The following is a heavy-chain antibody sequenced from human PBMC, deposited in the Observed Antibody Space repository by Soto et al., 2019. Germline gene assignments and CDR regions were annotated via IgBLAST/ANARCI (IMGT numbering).Heavy chain of an antibody. V-gene: IGHV4-34*01. CDR3: ARGQEGGVATH. CDR1: VGSLSGYY. CDR2: IKDGGLT. Sequence: QVQLQQWGAGLLKPSETLSLTCVVYVGSLSGYYWSWIRQPPGKGLEWIGEIKDGGLTNYSPSLKSRATISVDTPKNQLSLKLQSVTAADTAVYYCARGQEGGVATHWDQGTLVTVSS. D-gene: IGHD3-3*01. J-gene: IGHJ4*02.